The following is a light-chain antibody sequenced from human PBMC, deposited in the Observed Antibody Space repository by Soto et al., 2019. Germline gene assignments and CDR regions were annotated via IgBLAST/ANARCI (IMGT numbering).Light chain of an antibody. J-gene: IGLJ1*01. CDR3: AAWDDSLNGLYV. CDR2: SNN. V-gene: IGLV1-44*01. Sequence: QPPSASGTPGQRVTISCSGSSSNIGSNTVNWYQQLPGTAPKLLIYSNNQRPSGVPDRFSGSKSGTSASLATSGLQSEDEADYYCAAWDDSLNGLYVFGTGTKVTVL. CDR1: SSNIGSNT.